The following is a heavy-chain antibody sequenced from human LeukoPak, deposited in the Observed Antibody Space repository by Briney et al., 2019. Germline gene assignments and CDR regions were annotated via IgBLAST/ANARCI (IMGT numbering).Heavy chain of an antibody. Sequence: GGSLRLSCAASGFTFSSYSMNWVRQAPGKGLEWVAVISYDGSNKYYADSVKGRFTISRDNSKNTLYLQMNSLRAEDTAVYYCAKNWEYYYDSSGLGDYWGQGTLVTVSS. CDR2: ISYDGSNK. D-gene: IGHD3-22*01. J-gene: IGHJ4*02. CDR3: AKNWEYYYDSSGLGDY. CDR1: GFTFSSYS. V-gene: IGHV3-30*18.